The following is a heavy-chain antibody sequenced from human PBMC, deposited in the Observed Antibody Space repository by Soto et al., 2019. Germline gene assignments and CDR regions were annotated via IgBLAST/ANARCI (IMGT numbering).Heavy chain of an antibody. V-gene: IGHV3-15*01. CDR1: GFTFSNAW. CDR2: IKSKTDGGTT. D-gene: IGHD2-2*01. Sequence: GGSLRLSCAASGFTFSNAWMSWVRQAPGKGLEWVGRIKSKTDGGTTDYAAPVKGRFTISRDDSKNTLYLQMNSLKTEDTAVYYCTTGVGYCSSTSCYPRPPDAFDIWGQGTMVTVSS. CDR3: TTGVGYCSSTSCYPRPPDAFDI. J-gene: IGHJ3*02.